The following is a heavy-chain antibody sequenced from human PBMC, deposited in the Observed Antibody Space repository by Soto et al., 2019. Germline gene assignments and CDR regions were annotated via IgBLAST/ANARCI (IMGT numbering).Heavy chain of an antibody. Sequence: QVQLVQSGAEVKKPGASVKVSCKASGYTFTSYAMHWVRQAPGKRLEWMGWINAGNGNTKYSQKFQGRVTITRDTPASTAYTELSSLRSEDTAVYYCARSSGYSYVEYWGQGNLLSVPS. D-gene: IGHD3-22*01. CDR3: ARSSGYSYVEY. V-gene: IGHV1-3*01. J-gene: IGHJ4*02. CDR2: INAGNGNT. CDR1: GYTFTSYA.